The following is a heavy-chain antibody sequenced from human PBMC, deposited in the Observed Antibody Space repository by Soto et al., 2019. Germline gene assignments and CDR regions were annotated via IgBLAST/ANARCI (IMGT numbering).Heavy chain of an antibody. CDR1: GYTFTSYA. Sequence: QVQLVQSGAEEKKPGASVKVSCKASGYTFTSYAMHWVRQAPGQRLEWMGWINAGNGNTKYSQKFQGRVTITRDTSASTAYMELSSLRPEDTAVYFCARRIVATTDYYYYGMDVWGQGTTVTVSS. J-gene: IGHJ6*02. CDR2: INAGNGNT. V-gene: IGHV1-3*05. CDR3: ARRIVATTDYYYYGMDV. D-gene: IGHD5-12*01.